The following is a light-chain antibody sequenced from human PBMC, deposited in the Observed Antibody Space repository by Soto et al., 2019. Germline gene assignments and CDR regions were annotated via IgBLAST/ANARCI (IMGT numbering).Light chain of an antibody. Sequence: EIVLTQSPGTLSLSPGERATLSCRASQSFSSYLAWYQQKPGQAPRLLIYGTVSRATGVPDRFSGSGSGTDFTLTISRLEPEDFAVYYCQQYGSSPRTFGQGTRLEIK. J-gene: IGKJ5*01. CDR2: GTV. V-gene: IGKV3-20*01. CDR3: QQYGSSPRT. CDR1: QSFSSY.